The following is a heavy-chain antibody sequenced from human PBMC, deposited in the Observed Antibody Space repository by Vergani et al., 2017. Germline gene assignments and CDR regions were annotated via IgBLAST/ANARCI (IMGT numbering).Heavy chain of an antibody. V-gene: IGHV3-30-3*01. CDR3: ARPTVTTGDYYYYYGMDV. J-gene: IGHJ6*02. CDR1: GFTFSSYA. D-gene: IGHD4-17*01. Sequence: QVQLVESGGGVVQPGRSLRLSCAASGFTFSSYAMHWVRQAPGKGLEWVAVISYDGSNKYYADSVKGRFTISRDNSKNTLYLQMNSLRAEDTAVYYCARPTVTTGDYYYYYGMDVWGQGTTVTVSS. CDR2: ISYDGSNK.